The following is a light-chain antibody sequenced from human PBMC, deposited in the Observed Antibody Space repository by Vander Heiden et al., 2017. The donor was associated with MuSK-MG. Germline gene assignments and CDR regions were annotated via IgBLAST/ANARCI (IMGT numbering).Light chain of an antibody. CDR3: NSRDSSGNHLV. V-gene: IGLV3-19*01. Sequence: SSELTPDPAVSVALGQSVRITCQGDSLRSYYASWYQQKPGQAPVLVMYGKNNRPSGIPDRFSGSSSGNTASVTITGAQAEDEADYYCNSRDSSGNHLVFGGGTKLTVL. CDR2: GKN. CDR1: SLRSYY. J-gene: IGLJ2*01.